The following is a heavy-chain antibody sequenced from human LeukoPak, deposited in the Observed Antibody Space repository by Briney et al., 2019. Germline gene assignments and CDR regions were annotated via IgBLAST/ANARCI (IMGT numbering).Heavy chain of an antibody. CDR2: VKEDVNEK. D-gene: IGHD5-12*01. V-gene: IGHV3-7*01. CDR1: GFTFSSHW. Sequence: PGGSLRLSCGASGFTFSSHWMTWVRQAPGKGLEWVASVKEDVNEKYYVDSVKGRFTISRDNAENSLYLQMNSLRAEDTAVYYCARDESGYDHRGFDYWGQGTLVTVSS. J-gene: IGHJ4*02. CDR3: ARDESGYDHRGFDY.